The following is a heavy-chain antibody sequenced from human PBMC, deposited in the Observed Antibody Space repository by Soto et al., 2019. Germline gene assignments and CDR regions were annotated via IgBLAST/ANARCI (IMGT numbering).Heavy chain of an antibody. J-gene: IGHJ5*02. Sequence: SETLSLTCTVTGGSISSYYWSWIRQPPGKGLEWIGYIYYSGSTNYNPSLKSRVTISVDTSKNQFSLKLSSVTAADTAVYYCARDLGITMVRGVADHWFDPWGQGTLVTVS. CDR2: IYYSGST. V-gene: IGHV4-59*01. CDR1: GGSISSYY. D-gene: IGHD3-10*01. CDR3: ARDLGITMVRGVADHWFDP.